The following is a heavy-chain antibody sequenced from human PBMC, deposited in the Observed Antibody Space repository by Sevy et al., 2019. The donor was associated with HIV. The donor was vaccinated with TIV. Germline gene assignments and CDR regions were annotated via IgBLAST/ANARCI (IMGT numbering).Heavy chain of an antibody. V-gene: IGHV3-15*01. CDR1: GFTFSNAW. CDR2: IKSKTDGGTT. D-gene: IGHD6-13*01. CDR3: TTDPYDFRSGNPGIAAAGAPYYFDY. Sequence: GGSLRLSCAASGFTFSNAWMSWVRQAPGKGLEWVGRIKSKTDGGTTDYAAPVKGRFTISRDDSKNTPYLQMNSLKTEDTAVYYCTTDPYDFRSGNPGIAAAGAPYYFDYWGQGTLVTVSS. J-gene: IGHJ4*02.